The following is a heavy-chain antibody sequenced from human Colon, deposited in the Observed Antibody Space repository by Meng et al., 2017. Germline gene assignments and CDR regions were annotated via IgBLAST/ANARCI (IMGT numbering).Heavy chain of an antibody. D-gene: IGHD2-21*01. CDR1: GGTFSPYN. Sequence: QVHLVQSGAEVKKPGSSVKVSCTASGGTFSPYNLNFVRQAPGQGLEWMGRIIPIFGLSDYAHKFQGRVTINADKSTGIAYMELYRLTSDDTAVYSCATGGGGGELASWGQGTLVTVSS. J-gene: IGHJ5*02. CDR2: IIPIFGLS. V-gene: IGHV1-69*02. CDR3: ATGGGGGELAS.